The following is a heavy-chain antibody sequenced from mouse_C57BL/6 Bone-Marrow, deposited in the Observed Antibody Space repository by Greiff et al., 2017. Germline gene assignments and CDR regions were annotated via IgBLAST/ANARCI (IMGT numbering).Heavy chain of an antibody. CDR1: GYTFTSYW. CDR3: ARSLYYGSSFSPFAY. D-gene: IGHD1-1*01. V-gene: IGHV1-64*01. CDR2: IHPNSGST. Sequence: QVQLQQPGAELVKPGASVKLSCKASGYTFTSYWMHWVKQRPGQGLEWIGMIHPNSGSTNYNEKFKSKATLTVDKSSSTAYMQLSSLTFEDSAVYYCARSLYYGSSFSPFAYWGQGTLVTVSA. J-gene: IGHJ3*01.